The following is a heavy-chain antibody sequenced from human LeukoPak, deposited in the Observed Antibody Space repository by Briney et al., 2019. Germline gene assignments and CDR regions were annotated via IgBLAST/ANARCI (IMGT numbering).Heavy chain of an antibody. V-gene: IGHV3-30*18. CDR3: AKDRRSSGWLDWFNP. CDR1: GFTFSSYG. J-gene: IGHJ5*02. Sequence: GGALRLSCAASGFTFSSYGMHWVRQAPGKGLEWVAVISYDGSNKYYTDSVKGRFTISRDNSKNTLYLQMNSLRAEDTAVYYCAKDRRSSGWLDWFNPWGQGTLVTVSS. CDR2: ISYDGSNK. D-gene: IGHD6-19*01.